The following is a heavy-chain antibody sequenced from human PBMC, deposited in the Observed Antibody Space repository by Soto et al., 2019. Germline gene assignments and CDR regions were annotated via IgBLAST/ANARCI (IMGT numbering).Heavy chain of an antibody. CDR1: GFTFSNAW. CDR2: IKSKTDGGTT. Sequence: PGASLRLSCAASGFTFSNAWMNWVRQAPGKGLEWVGRIKSKTDGGTTDYAAPVKGRFTISRDDSKNTLYLQMNSLKTEDTAVYYCTTGFLEWSLSYYYGMDVWGQGTTVTVSS. J-gene: IGHJ6*02. CDR3: TTGFLEWSLSYYYGMDV. D-gene: IGHD3-3*01. V-gene: IGHV3-15*07.